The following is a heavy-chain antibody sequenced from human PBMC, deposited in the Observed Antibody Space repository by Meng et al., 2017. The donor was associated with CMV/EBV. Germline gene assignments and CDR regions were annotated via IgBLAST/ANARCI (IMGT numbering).Heavy chain of an antibody. CDR1: GGSISSYY. CDR2: IYTSGST. V-gene: IGHV4-4*07. Sequence: VHLQDAAPGLVKPSDTLPPTGTYSGGSISSYYWSWIRQPAGKRLEWIGRIYTSGSTNYNPSLKSRVTMSVDTSKNQFSLKLSSVTAADTAVYYCARSMVVAGDWFDPWGQGTLVTVSS. D-gene: IGHD2-15*01. CDR3: ARSMVVAGDWFDP. J-gene: IGHJ5*02.